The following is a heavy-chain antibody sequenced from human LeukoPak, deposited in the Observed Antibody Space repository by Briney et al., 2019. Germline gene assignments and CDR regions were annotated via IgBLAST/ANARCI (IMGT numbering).Heavy chain of an antibody. CDR1: GFTSRNSA. CDR2: ITRSGDTT. J-gene: IGHJ4*02. Sequence: PGRSLRLSCAASGFTSRNSAMSWVRQAPGKRLKWVSAITRSGDTTYYADSVKGRFTISRDNSKNTLYVEMNTLRAEDTAVYYCAKWGDYDILTGYYVSDFWGQGTLVTVSS. V-gene: IGHV3-23*01. CDR3: AKWGDYDILTGYYVSDF. D-gene: IGHD3-9*01.